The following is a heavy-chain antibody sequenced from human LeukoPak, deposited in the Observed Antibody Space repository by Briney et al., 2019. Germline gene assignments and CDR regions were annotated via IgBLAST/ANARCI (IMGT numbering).Heavy chain of an antibody. CDR2: IRQDGIEK. CDR1: GFTSSTYW. V-gene: IGHV3-7*04. CDR3: ARGNWEPSDY. D-gene: IGHD1-14*01. Sequence: GGSLRLSCAASGFTSSTYWMSWVRQAPGKGLEWVANIRQDGIEKNYVDSVKGRFTISRDNAMNSLFLQMNSLRAEDTAVYYCARGNWEPSDYWGQGTLVTVSS. J-gene: IGHJ4*02.